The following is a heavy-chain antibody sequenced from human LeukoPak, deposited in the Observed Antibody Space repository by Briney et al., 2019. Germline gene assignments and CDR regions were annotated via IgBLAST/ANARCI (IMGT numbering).Heavy chain of an antibody. D-gene: IGHD3-22*01. J-gene: IGHJ6*03. CDR1: GGSFSGYY. CDR2: INHSGST. CDR3: ARTIIKRVVPFYYMVD. Sequence: SETLSLTCAVYGGSFSGYYWSWIRQPPGKGLEWIGEINHSGSTNYNPSLKSRVTISVDTSKNQFSMKLSSVTAADTAVYYCARTIIKRVVPFYYMVDWGKGTTVTASS. V-gene: IGHV4-34*01.